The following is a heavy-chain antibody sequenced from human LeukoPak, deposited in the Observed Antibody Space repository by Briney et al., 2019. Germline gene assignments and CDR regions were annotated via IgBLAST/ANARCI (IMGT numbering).Heavy chain of an antibody. Sequence: ASVKVSCKASGYTFTSYYMHWVRQAPGQGLEWMGIINPSGGSTSYAQKFQGRLTMTRDTSTSTVYMELSSLRSEDTAVYYCARVRKDPMVRGVIDGMDVWGQGTTVTVSS. V-gene: IGHV1-46*01. CDR2: INPSGGST. CDR1: GYTFTSYY. CDR3: ARVRKDPMVRGVIDGMDV. D-gene: IGHD3-10*01. J-gene: IGHJ6*02.